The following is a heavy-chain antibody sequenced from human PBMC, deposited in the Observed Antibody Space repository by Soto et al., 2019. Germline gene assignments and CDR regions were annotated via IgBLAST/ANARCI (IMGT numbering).Heavy chain of an antibody. CDR1: GFIFSDFA. J-gene: IGHJ4*02. Sequence: GGSLRLSCAASGFIFSDFAMSWVRQAPGKGLEWVSLIRGSNENTYYSDSVKGRFTISRDNSKDTLYLQMNSLRPEDTAIYYCAKDWTHFDYWGQGTLVTVSS. CDR2: IRGSNENT. CDR3: AKDWTHFDY. V-gene: IGHV3-23*01. D-gene: IGHD3-3*01.